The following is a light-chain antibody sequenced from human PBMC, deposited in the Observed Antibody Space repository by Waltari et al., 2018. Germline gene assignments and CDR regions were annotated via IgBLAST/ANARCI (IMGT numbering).Light chain of an antibody. Sequence: ENVLTQPPGTLSLSPGERATLSCRASQSVSSSYLAWHQQKRGQAPRLLIYGASTRATGIPDRFSGSGSGTDFTLTISRLEPEDFAVYYCQQYGSSPRTFGQGTKVEIK. CDR1: QSVSSSY. CDR2: GAS. J-gene: IGKJ1*01. V-gene: IGKV3-20*01. CDR3: QQYGSSPRT.